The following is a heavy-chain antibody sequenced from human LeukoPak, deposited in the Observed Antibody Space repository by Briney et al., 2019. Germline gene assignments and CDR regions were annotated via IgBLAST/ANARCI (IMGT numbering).Heavy chain of an antibody. CDR3: ARDAGSSLGIDY. J-gene: IGHJ4*02. V-gene: IGHV1-69*13. CDR2: IIPIFGTA. Sequence: SVKVSCKASGGTFSSYAISWVRQAPGQGLEWMGGIIPIFGTANYAQKFQGRVTITADESTSTAYMELSSLRSEDTAVYYCARDAGSSLGIDYWGQGTLVTVSP. D-gene: IGHD6-6*01. CDR1: GGTFSSYA.